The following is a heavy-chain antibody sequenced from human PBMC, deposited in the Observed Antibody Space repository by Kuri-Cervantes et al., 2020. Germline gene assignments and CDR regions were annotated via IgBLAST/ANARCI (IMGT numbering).Heavy chain of an antibody. D-gene: IGHD4-17*01. CDR3: ARGPYGDYSRYFDL. CDR2: INPNSGGT. J-gene: IGHJ2*01. CDR1: GYTFTGYY. V-gene: IGHV1-2*04. Sequence: ASVKVSCKASGYTFTGYYMHWVRQAPGQGLEWMGWINPNSGGTNYAQKFQGWVTMTRDTSISTAYMELSRLRSDDTAVCYCARGPYGDYSRYFDLWGRGTLVTVSS.